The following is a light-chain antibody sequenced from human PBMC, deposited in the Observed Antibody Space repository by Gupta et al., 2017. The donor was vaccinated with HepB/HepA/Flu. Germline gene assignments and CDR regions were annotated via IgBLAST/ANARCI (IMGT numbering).Light chain of an antibody. CDR1: SLRSYY. CDR2: GKN. V-gene: IGLV3-19*01. J-gene: IGLJ2*01. Sequence: SSELTQDPAVSVALGQTVRITCQGDSLRSYYASWYQQKPGQAPVLVIYGKNNRPSGIPDRFSGSSSGNTASLTITXAXAEDEAXYYCNSRDSSGNHLGVFGGGTKLTVL. CDR3: NSRDSSGNHLGV.